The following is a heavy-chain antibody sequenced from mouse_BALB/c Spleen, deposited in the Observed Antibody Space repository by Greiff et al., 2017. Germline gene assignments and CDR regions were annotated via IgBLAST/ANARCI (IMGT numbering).Heavy chain of an antibody. CDR1: GYAFSSSW. CDR2: IYPGDGDT. Sequence: QVQLQQSGPELVKPGASVKISCKASGYAFSSSWMNWVKQRPGQGLEWIGRIYPGDGDTNYNGKFKGKATLTADKSSSTAYMQLSSLTSVDSAVYFCARGGPSRAGYDGYYPSYWGQGTSVTVSS. J-gene: IGHJ4*01. D-gene: IGHD2-3*01. V-gene: IGHV1-82*01. CDR3: ARGGPSRAGYDGYYPSY.